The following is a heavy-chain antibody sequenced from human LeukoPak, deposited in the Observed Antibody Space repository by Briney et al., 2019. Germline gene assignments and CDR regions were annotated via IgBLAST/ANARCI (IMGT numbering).Heavy chain of an antibody. V-gene: IGHV3-21*04. Sequence: PGGSLRLSCAASGFTFSSYGMNWVRQAPGKGLEWVSSISSSSSYIYYADSVQGRFTITRDNAKNSLYLQMNSLRAEDTAVYYCARDSQDPGSGSLWPFDYWGQGTLVTVSS. CDR1: GFTFSSYG. CDR2: ISSSSSYI. CDR3: ARDSQDPGSGSLWPFDY. D-gene: IGHD3-10*01. J-gene: IGHJ4*02.